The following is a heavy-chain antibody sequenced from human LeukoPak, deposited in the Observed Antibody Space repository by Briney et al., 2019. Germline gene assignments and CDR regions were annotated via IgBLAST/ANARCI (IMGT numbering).Heavy chain of an antibody. CDR1: EFTFSSYD. CDR2: ISSYSSYI. CDR3: ARDRSNGDYAFDY. Sequence: PGGSLRLSCAASEFTFSSYDMNWVRQAPGKGLEWASSISSYSSYIYYADSVKGRFTISRDNAKNSLYLQMNSLRAEDTAVYYCARDRSNGDYAFDYWGQGALVTVSS. J-gene: IGHJ4*02. D-gene: IGHD4-17*01. V-gene: IGHV3-21*01.